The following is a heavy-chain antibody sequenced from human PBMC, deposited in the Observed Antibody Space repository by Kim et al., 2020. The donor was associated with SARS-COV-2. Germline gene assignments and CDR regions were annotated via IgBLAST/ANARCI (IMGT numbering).Heavy chain of an antibody. CDR3: ARRIVASGVGAFDI. CDR1: GGSISSSSYY. V-gene: IGHV4-39*07. D-gene: IGHD5-12*01. Sequence: SETLSLTRTVSGGSISSSSYYWGWIRQPPGKGLEWIGSIYYSGSTYYNPSLKSRVTISVDTSKNQFSLKLSSVTAADTAVYYCARRIVASGVGAFDIWGQGTMVTVSS. J-gene: IGHJ3*02. CDR2: IYYSGST.